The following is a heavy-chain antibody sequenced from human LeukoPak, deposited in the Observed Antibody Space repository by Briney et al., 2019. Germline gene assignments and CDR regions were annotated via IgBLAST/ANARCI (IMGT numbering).Heavy chain of an antibody. CDR3: ARDPYYYDSSGYH. Sequence: PGGSLRLSCAASGFTFSSYGMSWVRQAPGKGLEWVANIKQDGSEKYYVDSVKGRFTISRDNAKNSLYLQMNSLRAEDTAVYYCARDPYYYDSSGYHWGQGTLVTVSS. D-gene: IGHD3-22*01. J-gene: IGHJ4*02. CDR2: IKQDGSEK. V-gene: IGHV3-7*03. CDR1: GFTFSSYG.